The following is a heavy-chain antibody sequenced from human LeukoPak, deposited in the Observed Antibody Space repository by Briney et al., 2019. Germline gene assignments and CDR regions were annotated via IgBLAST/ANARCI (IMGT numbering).Heavy chain of an antibody. CDR2: ISPSGDIK. Sequence: PGGSLRLSCAASGFTFSSCAMSWVRRAPGKGLEWVSGISPSGDIKYYADSVKGRFTISRDNSKNTVYLEVISLTDEDTAVYYCAKDDAWLRYGEWSQGTLVTVSS. V-gene: IGHV3-23*01. CDR1: GFTFSSCA. D-gene: IGHD3-10*01. CDR3: AKDDAWLRYGE. J-gene: IGHJ4*02.